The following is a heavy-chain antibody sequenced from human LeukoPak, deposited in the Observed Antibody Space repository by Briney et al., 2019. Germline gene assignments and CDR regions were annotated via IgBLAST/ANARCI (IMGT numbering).Heavy chain of an antibody. CDR3: ARGAYGSGSYYDYYFDY. Sequence: GGSLRLSCAASGFTFSNAWMSWVRQAPGKGLEWVGRIKSKTDGGTTDYAAPVKGRFTISRDDSKNTLYLQMNSLKTEDTAVYYCARGAYGSGSYYDYYFDYWGQGTLVTVSS. J-gene: IGHJ4*02. V-gene: IGHV3-15*01. CDR1: GFTFSNAW. D-gene: IGHD3-10*01. CDR2: IKSKTDGGTT.